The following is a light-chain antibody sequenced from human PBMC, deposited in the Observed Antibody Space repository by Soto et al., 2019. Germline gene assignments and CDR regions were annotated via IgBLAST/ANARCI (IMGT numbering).Light chain of an antibody. CDR2: GAS. CDR1: QSVSSSY. CDR3: QQYGSSPRT. J-gene: IGKJ1*01. V-gene: IGKV3-20*01. Sequence: EIVLTLFPDTLSLSPGESATLSCRASQSVSSSYLAWYQQKPGQAPRLLIYGASNRATGIPDRFSGSGSGTDFTLTISRLEPEDFVLYYCQQYGSSPRTFGQGTKV.